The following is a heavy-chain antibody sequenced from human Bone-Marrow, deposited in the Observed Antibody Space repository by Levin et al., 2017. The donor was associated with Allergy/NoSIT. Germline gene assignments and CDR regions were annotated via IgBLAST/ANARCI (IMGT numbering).Heavy chain of an antibody. J-gene: IGHJ4*02. V-gene: IGHV3-49*03. D-gene: IGHD1-26*01. Sequence: HAGGSLRLSCTTSGFTFGDYGLSWFRQAPGKGPEWVGVIRSKAFGGTREYAASVKGRFTISRDDSKSIAYLQMNSLKTEDTAVYYCTRDPLGGRYSYYWGQGTLVTVSS. CDR3: TRDPLGGRYSYY. CDR2: IRSKAFGGTR. CDR1: GFTFGDYG.